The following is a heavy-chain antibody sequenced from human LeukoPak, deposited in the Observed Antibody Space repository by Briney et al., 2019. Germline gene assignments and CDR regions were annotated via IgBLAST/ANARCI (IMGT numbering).Heavy chain of an antibody. D-gene: IGHD4-17*01. V-gene: IGHV3-53*01. CDR2: MDRGGVT. J-gene: IGHJ4*02. CDR3: TRGHHGDYLDPFDV. Sequence: GGSLRLSCVASDFSVSGKYVSWVRQAPGKGLEWISVMDRGGVTSYADSVRGRFIISRDNSKNTLFPQMNYVRIEDTALYYCTRGHHGDYLDPFDVWGQGILVTVSS. CDR1: DFSVSGKY.